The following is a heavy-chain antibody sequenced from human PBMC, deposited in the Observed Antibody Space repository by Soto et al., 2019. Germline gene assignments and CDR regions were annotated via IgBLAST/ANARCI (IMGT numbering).Heavy chain of an antibody. D-gene: IGHD6-19*01. V-gene: IGHV3-9*01. Sequence: EVQLVESGGGLVQPGRSLRLSCAASGFTFDDYAMHWVRQVPGKGLEWVSGISWNSGSIGYADSVKGRFTISRDNAKNSLYLQMNSLRAEDTALYYCAKLIAVAGLDAFDIWGQGTMVTVSS. CDR3: AKLIAVAGLDAFDI. J-gene: IGHJ3*02. CDR2: ISWNSGSI. CDR1: GFTFDDYA.